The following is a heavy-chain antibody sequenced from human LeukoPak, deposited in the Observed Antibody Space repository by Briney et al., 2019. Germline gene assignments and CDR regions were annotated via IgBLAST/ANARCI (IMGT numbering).Heavy chain of an antibody. CDR3: AGVRGTDMVTDPGFDY. V-gene: IGHV1-69*05. CDR2: IIPIFGTA. Sequence: ASVKVSCKASGGTFSSYAISWVRQAPGQGLEWMGGIIPIFGTANYAHKFRGRVTITTDESTSTAYMELSSLRSEDTAVYYCAGVRGTDMVTDPGFDYWGQGTLVTVSS. D-gene: IGHD5-18*01. J-gene: IGHJ4*02. CDR1: GGTFSSYA.